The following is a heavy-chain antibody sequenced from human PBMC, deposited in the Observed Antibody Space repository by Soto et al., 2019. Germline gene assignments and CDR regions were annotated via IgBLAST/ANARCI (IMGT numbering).Heavy chain of an antibody. V-gene: IGHV4-59*08. CDR3: ARQLLGSPQPSWFDP. J-gene: IGHJ5*02. D-gene: IGHD1-26*01. CDR1: GGSISSYY. CDR2: IYYSGST. Sequence: SETLSLTCTVSGGSISSYYWSWIRQPPGKGLEWIGYIYYSGSTNYNPSLKSRVTISVDTSKNQFSLKLSSVTAADTAVYYCARQLLGSPQPSWFDPWGQGTLVTVS.